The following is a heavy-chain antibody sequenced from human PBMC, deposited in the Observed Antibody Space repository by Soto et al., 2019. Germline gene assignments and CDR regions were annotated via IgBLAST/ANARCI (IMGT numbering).Heavy chain of an antibody. Sequence: QVLLQESGPGLVEPSETLSLTCTGSGDSISSSNFYWRWVRQPPGKGLEWIGYIYYSGSSTNYNPPLTSRVSISADTSKTQFSLRLNSVTAADTAVYYCTRDSSRWNYFVWGQGTLVTVSS. D-gene: IGHD1-7*01. CDR3: TRDSSRWNYFV. J-gene: IGHJ4*02. CDR1: GDSISSSNFY. V-gene: IGHV4-61*01. CDR2: IYYSGSST.